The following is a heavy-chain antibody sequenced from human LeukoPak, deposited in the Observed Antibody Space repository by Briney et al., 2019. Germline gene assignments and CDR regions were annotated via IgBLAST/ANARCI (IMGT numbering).Heavy chain of an antibody. D-gene: IGHD1-26*01. CDR2: IIPIFGTA. CDR1: GGTFSSYA. CDR3: ARVRWELPHGLDY. Sequence: ASVKVSCKASGGTFSSYAISWVRQAPGQGLEWMGGIIPIFGTANYAQKFQGRVTITADESTNTAYMELSSLRSEDTAVYYCARVRWELPHGLDYWGQGTLVTVSS. V-gene: IGHV1-69*13. J-gene: IGHJ4*02.